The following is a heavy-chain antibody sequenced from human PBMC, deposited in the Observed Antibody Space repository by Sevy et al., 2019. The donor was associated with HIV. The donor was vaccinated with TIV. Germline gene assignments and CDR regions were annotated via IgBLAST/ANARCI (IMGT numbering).Heavy chain of an antibody. CDR1: GFTFSMYA. D-gene: IGHD4-17*01. CDR2: ISYDGGNK. Sequence: GGSLRLSCAASGFTFSMYAIKWVRQAPGKGLKWVALISYDGGNKYHADSVKGRFTISRDNSKNTLYLQMNSLGAEDTAVYYCARVNSFDGDYVGGDYWGQRTLVTVSS. V-gene: IGHV3-30-3*01. J-gene: IGHJ4*02. CDR3: ARVNSFDGDYVGGDY.